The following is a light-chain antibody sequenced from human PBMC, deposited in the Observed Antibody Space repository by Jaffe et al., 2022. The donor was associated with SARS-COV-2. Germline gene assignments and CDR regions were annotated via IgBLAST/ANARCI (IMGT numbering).Light chain of an antibody. Sequence: EIVLTQSPGTLSLFSGERATLSCRASQSVSSNYLAWYQHKPGQAPRLLIYDASRRATGIPDRFSGSGSGTDFTLTISRLEPEDFAVYYCQQYVNSPLTFGGGTKVEIK. V-gene: IGKV3-20*01. CDR2: DAS. CDR3: QQYVNSPLT. CDR1: QSVSSNY. J-gene: IGKJ4*01.